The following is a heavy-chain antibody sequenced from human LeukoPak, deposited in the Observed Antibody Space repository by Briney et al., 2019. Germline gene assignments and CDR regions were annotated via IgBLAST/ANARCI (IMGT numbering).Heavy chain of an antibody. CDR1: GGSISSSSYY. CDR3: ARDSGYCSGGSCDGQLADFDY. CDR2: IYYSGST. V-gene: IGHV4-39*02. J-gene: IGHJ4*02. Sequence: PSETLSLTCTVSGGSISSSSYYWGWIRQPPGKGLEWIGSIYYSGSTYYNPSLKSRVTISVDTSKNQFSLKLSSVTAADTAVYYCARDSGYCSGGSCDGQLADFDYWGQGTLVTVSS. D-gene: IGHD2-15*01.